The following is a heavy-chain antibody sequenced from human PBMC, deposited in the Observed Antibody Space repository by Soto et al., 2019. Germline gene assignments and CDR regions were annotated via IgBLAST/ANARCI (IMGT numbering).Heavy chain of an antibody. J-gene: IGHJ3*02. D-gene: IGHD5-18*01. Sequence: QVQLQESGPGLVKPSQTLSLTCTVSGGSISSGGYYWSWIRQHPGKGLEWIGYIYYSGSTYYNPSLKSRVIISVDTSKNQFSLKLSSVTAADTAVYYCAREGYSYDLRGAFDIWGQGTMVTVSS. CDR2: IYYSGST. CDR3: AREGYSYDLRGAFDI. CDR1: GGSISSGGYY. V-gene: IGHV4-31*03.